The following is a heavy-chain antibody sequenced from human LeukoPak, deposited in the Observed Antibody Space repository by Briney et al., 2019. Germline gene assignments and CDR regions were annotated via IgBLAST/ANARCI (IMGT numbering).Heavy chain of an antibody. V-gene: IGHV1-18*01. Sequence: VASVKVSCKASGYTFTSYGISWVRQAPGQGLEWMGWISAYNGNTNYAQKLQGRVTMTTDTSTSTAYMELRSLRSDDTAVYYCARGPQFLLGLRHFDYWGQGTLVTVSS. J-gene: IGHJ4*02. D-gene: IGHD5-18*01. CDR1: GYTFTSYG. CDR3: ARGPQFLLGLRHFDY. CDR2: ISAYNGNT.